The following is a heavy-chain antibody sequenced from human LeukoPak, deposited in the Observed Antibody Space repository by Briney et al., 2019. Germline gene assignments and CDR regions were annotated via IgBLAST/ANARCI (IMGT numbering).Heavy chain of an antibody. Sequence: ASVKVSCKASGYTFTDNYIHWVRQAPGQGLEWMGWINPNNGTNYAQKFQGRVTMTRDTSISTAYVELSRLTSDDTAVYYCARGTDSGLGNLDYWGQGTRVTVSS. V-gene: IGHV1-2*02. CDR1: GYTFTDNY. CDR2: INPNNGT. D-gene: IGHD3/OR15-3a*01. CDR3: ARGTDSGLGNLDY. J-gene: IGHJ4*02.